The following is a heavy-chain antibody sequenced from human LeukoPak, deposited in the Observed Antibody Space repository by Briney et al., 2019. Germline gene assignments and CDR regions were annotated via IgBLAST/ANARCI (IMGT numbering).Heavy chain of an antibody. CDR1: GFTFSSYG. V-gene: IGHV3-30*02. CDR2: IRYDGSNK. Sequence: GGSLRLSCAASGFTFSSYGMHWVRQAPGKGLEWVAFIRYDGSNKYYADSVKGRFTISRDNSKNTLYLQMNSLRAEDTAVYYCAKNRSPLLWFGESHYWGQGTLVTVSS. J-gene: IGHJ4*02. D-gene: IGHD3-10*01. CDR3: AKNRSPLLWFGESHY.